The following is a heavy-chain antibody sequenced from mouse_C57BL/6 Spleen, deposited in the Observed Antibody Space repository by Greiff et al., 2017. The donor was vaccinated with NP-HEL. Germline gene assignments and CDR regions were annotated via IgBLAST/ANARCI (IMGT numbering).Heavy chain of an antibody. CDR1: GYAFSSYW. V-gene: IGHV1-80*01. D-gene: IGHD2-4*01. Sequence: QVQLQQSGAELVKPGASVKISCKASGYAFSSYWMNWVKQRPGKGLEWIGQIYPGDGDTNYNGKFKGKATLTADKSSSTAYMQRSSLTSEDSAVYFCARSTDDYDGLFAYWGQGTLVTVSA. CDR2: IYPGDGDT. J-gene: IGHJ3*01. CDR3: ARSTDDYDGLFAY.